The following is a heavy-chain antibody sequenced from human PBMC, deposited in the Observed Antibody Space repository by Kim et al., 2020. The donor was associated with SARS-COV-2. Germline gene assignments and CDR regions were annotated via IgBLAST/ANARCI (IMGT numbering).Heavy chain of an antibody. CDR3: ARGRVWHGLDV. J-gene: IGHJ6*02. CDR1: GGSIRSVDYS. Sequence: SETLSLTCAVSGGSIRSVDYSWGWIRQPPGKGLEWIGHISYNGRTDYNPSLKSRLTISLDNSKNRFSLNLRFVTAADTAIYYCARGRVWHGLDVWGQGTT. CDR2: ISYNGRT. V-gene: IGHV4-30-2*01.